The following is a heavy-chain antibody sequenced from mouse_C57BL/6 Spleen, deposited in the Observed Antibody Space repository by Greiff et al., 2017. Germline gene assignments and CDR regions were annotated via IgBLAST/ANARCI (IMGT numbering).Heavy chain of an antibody. J-gene: IGHJ2*01. CDR1: GYTFTSYW. V-gene: IGHV1-50*01. CDR2: IDPSDSYT. Sequence: QVQLQQPGAELVKPGASVKLSCKASGYTFTSYWMQWVKQRPGQGLEWIGEIDPSDSYTNYNQKFKGKATVTVDTSSSTAYMQLSSLTSEDSAVYYCARKGGYFDYWGQGTTLTVSS. CDR3: ARKGGYFDY.